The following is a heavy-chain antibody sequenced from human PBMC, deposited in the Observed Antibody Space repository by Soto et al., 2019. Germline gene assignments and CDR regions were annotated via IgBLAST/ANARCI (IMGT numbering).Heavy chain of an antibody. D-gene: IGHD5-12*01. Sequence: GASVKVCCKASGYTNTSYDSKWVRQATGQGLEWMGWMNPNSGNTGYAQKFQGRVTITADESTSTAYMELSSLRSEDTAVYYCASSVAKYYYYGMDVWGQGTTVTVSS. CDR1: GYTNTSYD. CDR2: MNPNSGNT. CDR3: ASSVAKYYYYGMDV. J-gene: IGHJ6*02. V-gene: IGHV1-8*01.